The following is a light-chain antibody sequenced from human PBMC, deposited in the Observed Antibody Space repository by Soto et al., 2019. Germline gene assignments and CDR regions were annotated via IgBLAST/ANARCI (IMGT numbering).Light chain of an antibody. CDR3: SSFVGAPVI. Sequence: QSVLTQPASMSGSPGQSITISCTGTSNDVGGYNYVSWYQQHPGKAPKLMIFEVSNRPSGVSNRFSGSKSGNTASLTISGLQAEDEADYYCSSFVGAPVIFGGGTKLTVL. V-gene: IGLV2-14*01. CDR2: EVS. CDR1: SNDVGGYNY. J-gene: IGLJ2*01.